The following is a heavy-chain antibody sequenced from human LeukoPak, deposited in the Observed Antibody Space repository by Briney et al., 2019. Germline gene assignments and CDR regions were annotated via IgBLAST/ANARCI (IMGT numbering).Heavy chain of an antibody. CDR1: GYTFTSYG. CDR2: ISAYNGNT. CDR3: ARDQGGQTLWFGELSYAFDI. Sequence: ASAKVSCKASGYTFTSYGISWVRQAPGQGLEWMGWISAYNGNTNYAQKLQGRVTMTTDTSTSTAYMELRSLRSDDTAVYYCARDQGGQTLWFGELSYAFDIWGQGTMVTVSS. V-gene: IGHV1-18*01. D-gene: IGHD3-10*01. J-gene: IGHJ3*02.